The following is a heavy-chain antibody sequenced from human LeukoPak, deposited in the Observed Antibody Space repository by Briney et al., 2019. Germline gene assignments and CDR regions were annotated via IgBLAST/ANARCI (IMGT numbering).Heavy chain of an antibody. CDR1: GYTFTGYY. D-gene: IGHD6-13*01. Sequence: ASVKVSCKASGYTFTGYYMHWVRQAPGQGLEWMGWINPNSGGTNYAQKFQGRVTMTRDTSISTAYMELSRLRSDDTAVYYCARDGPWQQLGVYYYMDVWGKGTTVTVSS. CDR3: ARDGPWQQLGVYYYMDV. CDR2: INPNSGGT. J-gene: IGHJ6*03. V-gene: IGHV1-2*02.